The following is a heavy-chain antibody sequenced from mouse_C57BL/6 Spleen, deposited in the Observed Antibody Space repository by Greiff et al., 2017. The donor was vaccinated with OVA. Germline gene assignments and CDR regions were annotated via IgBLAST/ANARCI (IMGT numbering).Heavy chain of an antibody. J-gene: IGHJ2*01. V-gene: IGHV1-80*01. CDR3: ARDDYCDY. CDR1: GYTFTDYY. CDR2: IYPGDGDT. Sequence: VQLQQSGPELVKPGASVKMSCKASGYTFTDYYMHWVKQSHGKGLEWIGQIYPGDGDTNYNGKFKGKATLTADKSSSTAYMQLSSLTSEDSAVYFCARDDYCDYWGQGTTLTVSS.